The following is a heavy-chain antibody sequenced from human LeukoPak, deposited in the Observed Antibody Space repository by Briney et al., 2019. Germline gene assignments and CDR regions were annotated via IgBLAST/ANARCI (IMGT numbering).Heavy chain of an antibody. CDR2: ISGSGGST. CDR1: GFIFSSYA. D-gene: IGHD2-2*01. CDR3: AKTDGRGSWDTVVVPGSWFDP. V-gene: IGHV3-23*01. Sequence: PGGSLRLSCAASGFIFSSYAMSWVRQAPGKGLEWVSAISGSGGSTYYADSVKGRFTISRDNSKNTLYLQMNSLRAEDTAVYYCAKTDGRGSWDTVVVPGSWFDPWGQGTLVTVSS. J-gene: IGHJ5*02.